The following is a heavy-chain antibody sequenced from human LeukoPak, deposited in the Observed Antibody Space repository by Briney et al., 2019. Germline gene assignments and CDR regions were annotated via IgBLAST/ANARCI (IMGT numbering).Heavy chain of an antibody. V-gene: IGHV4-59*01. CDR1: DGSISSYY. CDR2: IYYSGST. D-gene: IGHD3-22*01. Sequence: SETLSLTCTVSDGSISSYYWSWIRQPPGKGLEWIGYIYYSGSTNYNPSLKSRVTISVDTSKNQFSLKLSSVTAADTAVYYCARGITMIVAELDYWGQGTLVTVSS. J-gene: IGHJ4*02. CDR3: ARGITMIVAELDY.